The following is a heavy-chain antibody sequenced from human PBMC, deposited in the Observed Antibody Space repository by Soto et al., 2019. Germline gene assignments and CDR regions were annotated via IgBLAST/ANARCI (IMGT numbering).Heavy chain of an antibody. CDR3: GAPPGGGGY. D-gene: IGHD3-10*01. J-gene: IGHJ4*02. CDR2: IYSGGYT. V-gene: IGHV3-53*01. CDR1: GFTVSNNY. Sequence: EVQLVESGGGLIQPGGSLRLSCAVSGFTVSNNYMSWVRQAPGKGLEGVSVIYSGGYTAYGDSVKGRFTISRDNSKTQLMLKIKGLGPAAPALYPWGAPPGGGGYWGQGTLVTVSS.